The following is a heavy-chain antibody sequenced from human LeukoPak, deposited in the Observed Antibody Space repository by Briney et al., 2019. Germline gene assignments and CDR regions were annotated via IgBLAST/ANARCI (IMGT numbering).Heavy chain of an antibody. V-gene: IGHV1-69*13. J-gene: IGHJ4*02. CDR2: IIPIFGTA. D-gene: IGHD3-10*01. CDR3: ARDLNSVYYYGSGSSDY. Sequence: SVKVSCKASGGTFSSYAISWVRQAPGQGLEWMGGIIPIFGTANYAQKFQGRVTITADESTSTAYMELSSLRSEGTAVYYCARDLNSVYYYGSGSSDYWGQGTLVTVSS. CDR1: GGTFSSYA.